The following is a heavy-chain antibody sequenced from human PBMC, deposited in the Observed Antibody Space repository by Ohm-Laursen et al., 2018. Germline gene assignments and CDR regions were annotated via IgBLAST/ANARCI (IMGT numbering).Heavy chain of an antibody. CDR3: ARVITQGDYPVGYFDY. J-gene: IGHJ4*02. CDR1: GGTFNSYT. Sequence: GSSVKVSCKASGGTFNSYTISWVRQAPGQGLEWMGGIIPIFGTANHAQKFQGRVTITADKSTSTAYMELSSLRFEDTAVYYCARVITQGDYPVGYFDYWGQGTLVTVSS. V-gene: IGHV1-69*06. D-gene: IGHD4-17*01. CDR2: IIPIFGTA.